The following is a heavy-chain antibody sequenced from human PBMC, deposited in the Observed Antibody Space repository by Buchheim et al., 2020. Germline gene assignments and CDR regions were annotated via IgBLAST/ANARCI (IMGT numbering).Heavy chain of an antibody. Sequence: EVQLLESGGGLVQSGGSLRLSCAASGFTFSSYAMSWVRQAPGKGLEWVSAISGSGGLTYYADSVKGRFTISRDNSKNTLYLQINSLRAEDTAVYYCAKGAIGVGSSWYGVDFDYWGQGTL. CDR1: GFTFSSYA. CDR3: AKGAIGVGSSWYGVDFDY. J-gene: IGHJ4*02. V-gene: IGHV3-23*01. CDR2: ISGSGGLT. D-gene: IGHD6-13*01.